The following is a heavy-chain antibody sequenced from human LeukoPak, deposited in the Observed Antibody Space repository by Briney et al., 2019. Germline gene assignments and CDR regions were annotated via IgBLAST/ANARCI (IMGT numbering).Heavy chain of an antibody. J-gene: IGHJ5*02. CDR3: AVAPTREWFDP. D-gene: IGHD5-12*01. CDR1: GGSISSGSQY. V-gene: IGHV4-61*02. CDR2: INSSGGT. Sequence: RTSETLSLTCTVSGGSISSGSQYWSWIRQPAGKGLEWIGRINSSGGTNYNPSLKSRVTISVDTSKNQFSLKLSSVTAADTAVYYCAVAPTREWFDPWGQGTLVTVSS.